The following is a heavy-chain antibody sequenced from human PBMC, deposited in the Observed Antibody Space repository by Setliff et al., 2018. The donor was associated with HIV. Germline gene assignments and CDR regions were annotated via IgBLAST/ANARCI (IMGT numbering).Heavy chain of an antibody. Sequence: PGGSLRLSCAASGFTFSSYWMHWVRQAPGKGLVWVFGMNTDGSSTRYADSVKGRFTISRDNAKNMLYLQMNNLRADDTAVYYCAREPCSGGSCYSGYFDYWGQGTLVTVSS. J-gene: IGHJ4*02. CDR3: AREPCSGGSCYSGYFDY. V-gene: IGHV3-74*01. CDR2: MNTDGSST. D-gene: IGHD2-15*01. CDR1: GFTFSSYW.